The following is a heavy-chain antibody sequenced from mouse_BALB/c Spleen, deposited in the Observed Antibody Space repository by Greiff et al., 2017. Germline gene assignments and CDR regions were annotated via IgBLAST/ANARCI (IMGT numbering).Heavy chain of an antibody. CDR1: GFTFSDYG. CDR2: ISNLAYSI. V-gene: IGHV5-15*02. J-gene: IGHJ1*01. D-gene: IGHD2-4*01. CDR3: ARDRDYNWYFDV. Sequence: EVKVEESGGGLVQPGGSRKLSCAASGFTFSDYGMAWVRQAPGKGPEWVAFISNLAYSIYYADTVTGRFTISRENAKNTLYLEMSSLRSEDTAMYYCARDRDYNWYFDVWGAGTTVTVSS.